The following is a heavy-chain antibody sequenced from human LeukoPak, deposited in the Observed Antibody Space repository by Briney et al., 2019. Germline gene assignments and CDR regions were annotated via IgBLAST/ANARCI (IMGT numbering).Heavy chain of an antibody. CDR3: AKAQPVGAINDAFDI. Sequence: GGSLRLSCAASGFTFSSYWMHWVRQAPGKGLVWVSRINSDGSTTNYADSVKGRFTISRDNSKNTLYLQMNSLRAEDTAVYYCAKAQPVGAINDAFDIWGQGTMVTVSS. D-gene: IGHD1-26*01. J-gene: IGHJ3*02. V-gene: IGHV3-74*01. CDR1: GFTFSSYW. CDR2: INSDGSTT.